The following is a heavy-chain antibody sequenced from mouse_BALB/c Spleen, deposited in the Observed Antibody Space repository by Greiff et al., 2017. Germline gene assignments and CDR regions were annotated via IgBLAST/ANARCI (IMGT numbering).Heavy chain of an antibody. Sequence: QVQLQQPGAELVKPGASVKLSCKASGYTFTSYWMHWVKQRPGQGLEWIGEINPSNGRTNYNEKFKSKATLTVDKSSSTAYMQLSSLTSEDSAVYYCARTITTVVAKDYWGQGTTLTVSS. D-gene: IGHD1-1*01. CDR3: ARTITTVVAKDY. CDR2: INPSNGRT. J-gene: IGHJ2*01. CDR1: GYTFTSYW. V-gene: IGHV1S81*02.